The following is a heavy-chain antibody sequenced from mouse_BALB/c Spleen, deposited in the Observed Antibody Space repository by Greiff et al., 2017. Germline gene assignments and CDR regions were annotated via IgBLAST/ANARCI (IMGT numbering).Heavy chain of an antibody. Sequence: EVQLVESGPGLVKPSQSLSLTCSVTGYSITSGYYWNWIRQFPGNKLEWMGYISYDGSNNYNPSLKNRISITRDTSKNQFFLKLNSVTTEDTATYYCARGGSFPMVTTRDYAMDYWGQGTSVTVSS. CDR3: ARGGSFPMVTTRDYAMDY. CDR2: ISYDGSN. J-gene: IGHJ4*01. CDR1: GYSITSGYY. D-gene: IGHD2-1*01. V-gene: IGHV3-6*02.